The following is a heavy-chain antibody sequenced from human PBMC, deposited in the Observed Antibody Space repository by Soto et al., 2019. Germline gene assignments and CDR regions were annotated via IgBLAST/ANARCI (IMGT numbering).Heavy chain of an antibody. V-gene: IGHV3-30*18. CDR2: ISYDGSNK. D-gene: IGHD5-18*01. J-gene: IGHJ4*02. CDR3: AKDHTAMVREFGY. Sequence: GGSLRLSCAASGFTFSSYGMHWFRQAPGKGLEWVAVISYDGSNKYCADSVKGRFTISRDNSKNTLYLQMNSLRAEDTAVYYCAKDHTAMVREFGYWGQGTLVTVSS. CDR1: GFTFSSYG.